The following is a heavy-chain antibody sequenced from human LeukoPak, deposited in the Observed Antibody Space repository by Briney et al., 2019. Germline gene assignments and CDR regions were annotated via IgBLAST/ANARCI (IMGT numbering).Heavy chain of an antibody. V-gene: IGHV3-30*03. CDR1: GFTFSSYG. Sequence: PGGSLRLSCAASGFTFSSYGMHWVRQAPGKGLEWVAVISYDGSNKYYADSVKGRFTISRDNSKNTLYLQMNSLRAEDTAVYYCARDSSGRQDAFDIWGQGTMVTVSS. CDR2: ISYDGSNK. CDR3: ARDSSGRQDAFDI. D-gene: IGHD3-22*01. J-gene: IGHJ3*02.